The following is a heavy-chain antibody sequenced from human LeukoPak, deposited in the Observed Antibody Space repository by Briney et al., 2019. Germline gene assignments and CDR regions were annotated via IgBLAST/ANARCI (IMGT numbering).Heavy chain of an antibody. CDR2: INHSGST. J-gene: IGHJ4*02. CDR1: GGSFSGYY. CDR3: ARGGFEIELDY. D-gene: IGHD3-16*01. Sequence: SEPLSLTCAVYGGSFSGYYWSWIRQPPGKGLEWIGEINHSGSTNYNPPLKSRVTISVDTSKNQFSLKLSSVTAADTAVYYCARGGFEIELDYWGQGTLVTVSS. V-gene: IGHV4-34*01.